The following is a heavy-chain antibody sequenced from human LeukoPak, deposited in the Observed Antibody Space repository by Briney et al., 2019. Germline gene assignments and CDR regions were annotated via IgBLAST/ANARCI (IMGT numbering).Heavy chain of an antibody. CDR1: GFTFSGSA. Sequence: GGSLRLSCAASGFTFSGSAMHWVRQASVKGLEWVGRIRSKANSYATAYAASVKGRFTISRDDSKNTAYLQMNSLKTEDTAVYYSTRHHGPYDYWGQGTLVTVSS. CDR3: TRHHGPYDY. V-gene: IGHV3-73*01. J-gene: IGHJ4*02. CDR2: IRSKANSYAT.